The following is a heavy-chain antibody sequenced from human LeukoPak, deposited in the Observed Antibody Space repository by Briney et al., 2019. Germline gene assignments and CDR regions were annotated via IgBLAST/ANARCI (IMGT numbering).Heavy chain of an antibody. CDR2: MNPNNLYT. Sequence: GASVKVSCKASGYTFSSYDINWARQTSGQGLEWMRWMNPNNLYTGYAQQFQGRVTMTRNTSISTAYMELRSLTSEDTAVYYCARGARTPYSYGSGSYDFWGQGTLVTVSS. CDR3: ARGARTPYSYGSGSYDF. J-gene: IGHJ4*02. V-gene: IGHV1-8*01. D-gene: IGHD3-10*01. CDR1: GYTFSSYD.